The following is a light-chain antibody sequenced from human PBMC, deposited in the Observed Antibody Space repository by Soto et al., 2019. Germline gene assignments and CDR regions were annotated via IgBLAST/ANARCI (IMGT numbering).Light chain of an antibody. V-gene: IGKV3-11*01. CDR3: QQRSNWLRT. Sequence: EIVLTQSPATLSLSPGERATLSCWASQSVGTDLAWYQQKPGQAPRLLIFDASTRATGIPARFSGSGSGTDFTLTISSLEPEDFAVYYCQQRSNWLRTFGHGTRLEIK. CDR1: QSVGTD. CDR2: DAS. J-gene: IGKJ5*01.